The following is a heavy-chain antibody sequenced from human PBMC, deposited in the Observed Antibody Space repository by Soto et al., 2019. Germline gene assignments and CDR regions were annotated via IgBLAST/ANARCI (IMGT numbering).Heavy chain of an antibody. V-gene: IGHV3-13*01. CDR3: ARGAYYDILTGYYKALASDI. Sequence: PGGSLRLSCAASGFTFSSYDMHWVRQATGKGLECVSAIGTAGDTYYLGSVKGRFTISRENAKNSLYLQMNSLRAGDTAVYYCARGAYYDILTGYYKALASDIWGQGTMVTVSS. J-gene: IGHJ3*02. CDR2: IGTAGDT. CDR1: GFTFSSYD. D-gene: IGHD3-9*01.